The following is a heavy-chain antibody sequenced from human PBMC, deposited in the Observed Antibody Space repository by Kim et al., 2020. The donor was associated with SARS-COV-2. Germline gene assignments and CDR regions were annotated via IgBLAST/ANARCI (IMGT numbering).Heavy chain of an antibody. Sequence: SETLSLTCAVYGGSFSGYYWSWIRQPPGKGLEWIGEINHSGSTNYNPSLKSRVTISVDTSKNQFSLKLSSVTAADTAVYYCARLWRLTFWSGYPHGMDVWGQGTTVTVSS. CDR2: INHSGST. CDR1: GGSFSGYY. CDR3: ARLWRLTFWSGYPHGMDV. J-gene: IGHJ6*02. V-gene: IGHV4-34*01. D-gene: IGHD3-3*01.